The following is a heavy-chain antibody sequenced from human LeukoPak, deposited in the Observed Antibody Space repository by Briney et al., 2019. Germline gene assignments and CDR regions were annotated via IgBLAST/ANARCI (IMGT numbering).Heavy chain of an antibody. CDR3: TTALNFDILTGLYQPIAAFDV. CDR2: FSGSGVTT. J-gene: IGHJ3*01. Sequence: GGSRSPSCAASEFTFSSYAMSWFRKPPGRGLEWVSAFSGSGVTTYYADSVKGRFTISRDNSKNTLYLQMHSLRAEDTGVYYCTTALNFDILTGLYQPIAAFDVWGQGTLVTVSS. D-gene: IGHD3-9*01. CDR1: EFTFSSYA. V-gene: IGHV3-23*01.